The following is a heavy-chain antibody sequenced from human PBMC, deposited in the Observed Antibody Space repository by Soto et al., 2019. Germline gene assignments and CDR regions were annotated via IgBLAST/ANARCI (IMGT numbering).Heavy chain of an antibody. Sequence: PGGSLRLSCAASGFTFSSYSMSWVRQAPGKGLEWVSAISGSGGSTYYADSVKGRFTISRDNSKNTLYLQMNSLRAEDTAVYYCAKVTDYDFWKKANAFDIWGQGTMVTVSS. J-gene: IGHJ3*02. CDR1: GFTFSSYS. V-gene: IGHV3-23*01. CDR3: AKVTDYDFWKKANAFDI. CDR2: ISGSGGST. D-gene: IGHD3-3*01.